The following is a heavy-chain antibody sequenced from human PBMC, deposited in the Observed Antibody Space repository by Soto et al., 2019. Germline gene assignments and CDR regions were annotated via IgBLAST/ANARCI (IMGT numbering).Heavy chain of an antibody. CDR2: TYYRSKWYN. Sequence: SQTLSLTCVISGDSVSSNSATWDWIRQSPSRGLEWLGRTYYRSKWYNDYAVSVKSRITINPDTSKNQFSLQLNSVTPEDTAVYYCAIEDHPNPGSSWISSYGMDVWGQGTTVTVSS. CDR1: GDSVSSNSAT. D-gene: IGHD6-13*01. V-gene: IGHV6-1*01. CDR3: AIEDHPNPGSSWISSYGMDV. J-gene: IGHJ6*02.